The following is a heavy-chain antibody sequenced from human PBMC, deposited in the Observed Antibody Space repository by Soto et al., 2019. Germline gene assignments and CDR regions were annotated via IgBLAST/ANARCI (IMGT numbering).Heavy chain of an antibody. V-gene: IGHV3-30-3*01. CDR2: ISYDGSNK. CDR1: GFTVSNNY. Sequence: VQLVESGGGLIQPGGSLRLSCAASGFTVSNNYMSWVRQAPGKGLEWVAVISYDGSNKYYADSVKGRFTISRDNSKNTLYLQMNSLRAEDTAVYYCARDNCSGGSCPHGMDVWGQGTTVTVSS. J-gene: IGHJ6*02. D-gene: IGHD2-15*01. CDR3: ARDNCSGGSCPHGMDV.